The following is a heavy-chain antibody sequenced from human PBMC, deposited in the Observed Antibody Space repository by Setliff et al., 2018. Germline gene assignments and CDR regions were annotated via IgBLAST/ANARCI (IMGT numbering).Heavy chain of an antibody. CDR2: IYHSGST. V-gene: IGHV4-38-2*01. CDR3: AGAYSYYYYYMDV. D-gene: IGHD3-16*01. CDR1: GYSISSGYY. J-gene: IGHJ6*03. Sequence: SETLSLTCAVSGYSISSGYYWGWIRQPPGKGLEWIGSIYHSGSTYYNPSLKSRVTISVDTSKNQFSLKLSSVTAADTAVYYCAGAYSYYYYYMDVWGKGTTVTVSS.